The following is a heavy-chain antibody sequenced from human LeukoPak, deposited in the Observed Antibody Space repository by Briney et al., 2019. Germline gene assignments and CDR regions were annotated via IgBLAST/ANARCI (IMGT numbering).Heavy chain of an antibody. CDR1: GFTFSNYW. J-gene: IGHJ4*02. D-gene: IGHD3-22*01. V-gene: IGHV3-7*01. CDR3: TRDLQYYDTSGYVAPLIDY. Sequence: PGGSLTLSCAASGFTFSNYWMTWVRQAPGKGLEWVVNMNPDGSVKNYLDSVKGRSTISRDNAENSLYLQLNSLRAEDTAVYYCTRDLQYYDTSGYVAPLIDYWGQGTLVTVSS. CDR2: MNPDGSVK.